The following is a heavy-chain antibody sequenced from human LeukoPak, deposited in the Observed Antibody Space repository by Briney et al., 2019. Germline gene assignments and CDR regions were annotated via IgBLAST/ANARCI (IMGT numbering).Heavy chain of an antibody. CDR3: ARGAHKRDDYGGFFDY. D-gene: IGHD4-23*01. Sequence: PGGSLRLSCAASGFTFSNYAMHWVRQAPGKGLEWVAVISYDGSKKDYADPEKGRFTISRDNSKNTLYLQMNSLRAEDTAIYYCARGAHKRDDYGGFFDYWGQGTLVTVSS. J-gene: IGHJ4*02. CDR2: ISYDGSKK. CDR1: GFTFSNYA. V-gene: IGHV3-30*04.